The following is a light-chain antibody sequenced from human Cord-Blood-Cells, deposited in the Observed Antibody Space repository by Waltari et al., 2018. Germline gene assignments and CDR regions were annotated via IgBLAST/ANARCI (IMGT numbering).Light chain of an antibody. CDR3: NSRDSSGNHYV. J-gene: IGLJ1*01. CDR2: GKN. Sequence: SSELTQDPAVSVALGQTVRITCQGDSLRRYYSIWYQQKPGQAPVLVIYGKNNRPSGIPDRFSGSSSGNTASLTITGAQAEDEADYYCNSRDSSGNHYVFGTGTKVTVL. V-gene: IGLV3-19*01. CDR1: SLRRYY.